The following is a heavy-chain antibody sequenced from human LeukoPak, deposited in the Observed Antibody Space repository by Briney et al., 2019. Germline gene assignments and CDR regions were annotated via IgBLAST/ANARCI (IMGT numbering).Heavy chain of an antibody. Sequence: GGSLRLSCAAPGFTFSNSAMSWVRQAPGKGLEWVSTLSGSGITTYYADSVKGWFTISRDNSKNTLYLQMNSLRAEDTAVYYCAKGIYSSGWSYFDYWGHGTLVTVSS. CDR3: AKGIYSSGWSYFDY. V-gene: IGHV3-23*01. CDR2: LSGSGITT. J-gene: IGHJ4*01. D-gene: IGHD6-19*01. CDR1: GFTFSNSA.